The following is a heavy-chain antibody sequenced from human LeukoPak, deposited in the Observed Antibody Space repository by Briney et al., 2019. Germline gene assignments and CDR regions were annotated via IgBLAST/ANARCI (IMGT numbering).Heavy chain of an antibody. V-gene: IGHV3-74*01. CDR2: INSDGSRT. Sequence: GGSLRLSCAASGFTLSTYWMHWVRQGPGKGLVWVSCINSDGSRTTYADSVQGRFTIPRDNAKNTLYLQMNTLRVEDTAVYYCARGSWSAADTNIDYWGQGTLVTVSS. CDR1: GFTLSTYW. D-gene: IGHD6-13*01. J-gene: IGHJ4*02. CDR3: ARGSWSAADTNIDY.